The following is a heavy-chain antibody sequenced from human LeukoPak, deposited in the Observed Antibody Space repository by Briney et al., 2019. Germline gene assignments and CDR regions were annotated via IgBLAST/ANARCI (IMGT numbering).Heavy chain of an antibody. CDR1: GDSVSSGTYY. V-gene: IGHV4-61*02. D-gene: IGHD1-1*01. Sequence: SETLSLTCIVSGDSVSSGTYYWTWLRQPAGKGLEWIGRIHTSGNTNYSPSLKSRVTISRVTSKNQFSLRLTSVTAADTAVYYCVRDWNGDYFDYWGQGTLVTVSS. CDR3: VRDWNGDYFDY. J-gene: IGHJ4*02. CDR2: IHTSGNT.